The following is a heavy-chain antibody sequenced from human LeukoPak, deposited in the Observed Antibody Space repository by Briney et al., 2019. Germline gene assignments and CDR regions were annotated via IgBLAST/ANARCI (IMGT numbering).Heavy chain of an antibody. CDR2: IIPIFGTA. D-gene: IGHD6-13*01. Sequence: GASVKVSCKASGGTFSSYAISWVRQAPGQGLEWMGGIIPIFGTANYAQKSQGRVTITTDESTSTAYMELSSLRSEDTAVYYCARDLIAAAGNFDYWGQGTLVTVSS. CDR3: ARDLIAAAGNFDY. J-gene: IGHJ4*02. CDR1: GGTFSSYA. V-gene: IGHV1-69*05.